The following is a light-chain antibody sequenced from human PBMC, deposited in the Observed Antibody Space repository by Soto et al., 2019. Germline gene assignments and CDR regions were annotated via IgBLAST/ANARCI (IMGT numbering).Light chain of an antibody. Sequence: QSVLTQPASVSGSPGQSITISCTGTSSDVGGYKLVSWYRQHPGKAPKLLIFEDSKRPSGISNRFSGSKSGNTASLTISGVQAEDEADYYCCSYAGRSTLFGGGTKLTVL. J-gene: IGLJ2*01. CDR3: CSYAGRSTL. V-gene: IGLV2-23*01. CDR2: EDS. CDR1: SSDVGGYKL.